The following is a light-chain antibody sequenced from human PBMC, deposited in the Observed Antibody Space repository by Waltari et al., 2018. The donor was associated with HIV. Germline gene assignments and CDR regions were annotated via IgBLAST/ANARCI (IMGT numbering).Light chain of an antibody. CDR3: SSFAGSNHLL. CDR2: DVN. V-gene: IGLV2-8*01. Sequence: QSALTQPPSASGSPGQSVTTYGAGTNSDVGAYNYVSWYQQHQGKAPKLMIYDVNNRPSGVPDPFSGSQSGNPASLTVSGLQAADEADYYCSSFAGSNHLLFGGGSKLTVL. CDR1: NSDVGAYNY. J-gene: IGLJ2*01.